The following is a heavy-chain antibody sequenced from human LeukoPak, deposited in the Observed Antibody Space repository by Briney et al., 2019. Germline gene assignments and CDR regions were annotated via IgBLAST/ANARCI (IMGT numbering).Heavy chain of an antibody. D-gene: IGHD6-13*01. Sequence: GESLKISCKGSGYSFTTYWIGWVRQMPGKGLEWMGIIYPGDSDTRYSPSFQGHVTISADKSISTAYLQWSSLRASDTAMYYCARQGPPGGAAGMGYFQHWGQGTLVTVSS. CDR1: GYSFTTYW. CDR2: IYPGDSDT. J-gene: IGHJ1*01. V-gene: IGHV5-51*01. CDR3: ARQGPPGGAAGMGYFQH.